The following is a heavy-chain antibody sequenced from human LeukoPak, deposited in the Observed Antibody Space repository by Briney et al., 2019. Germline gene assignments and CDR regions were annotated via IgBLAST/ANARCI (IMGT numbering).Heavy chain of an antibody. CDR2: LWSGGNK. Sequence: GGSLRLSCEVSGVSFSSNHMSWVRQAPGKGLEWVATLWSGGNKFYAEAAKGRLTTSTDTSHKTPFLQLGNLRSEDTAMYYCAARGNAGSYFHFWGQGVLVTVSS. CDR1: GVSFSSNH. CDR3: AARGNAGSYFHF. V-gene: IGHV3-53*01. J-gene: IGHJ4*02. D-gene: IGHD2-15*01.